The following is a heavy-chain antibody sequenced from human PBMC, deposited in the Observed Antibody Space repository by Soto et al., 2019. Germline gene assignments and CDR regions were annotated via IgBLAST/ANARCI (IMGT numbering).Heavy chain of an antibody. D-gene: IGHD1-26*01. CDR1: GYSLTSYW. Sequence: PGESLKISCKGSGYSLTSYWIGWVRQMPGKGLEWMGIIYPGDSDTRYSPSFQGQVTISADKSISTAYLQWSSLKASDTAMYYCARQRREYYYYYGMDVWGQGTTVTVSS. CDR3: ARQRREYYYYYGMDV. J-gene: IGHJ6*02. CDR2: IYPGDSDT. V-gene: IGHV5-51*01.